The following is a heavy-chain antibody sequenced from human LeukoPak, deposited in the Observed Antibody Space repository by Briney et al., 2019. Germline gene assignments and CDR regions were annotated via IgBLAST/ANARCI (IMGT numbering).Heavy chain of an antibody. J-gene: IGHJ4*02. D-gene: IGHD3-22*01. V-gene: IGHV3-9*01. CDR1: GFTFDDYA. Sequence: PGRSLRLSCAASGFTFDDYAMHWVRQAPGKGLEWVSGISWNSGSIGYADSVKGRFTISRDNSKKTLYLQMNSLRPEDTAVYYCAKDFSVYYYDSRVLDYWGQGTLVTVSS. CDR3: AKDFSVYYYDSRVLDY. CDR2: ISWNSGSI.